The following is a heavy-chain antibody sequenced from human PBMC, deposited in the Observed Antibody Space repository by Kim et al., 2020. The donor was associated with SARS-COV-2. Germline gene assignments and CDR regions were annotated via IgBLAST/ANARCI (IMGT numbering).Heavy chain of an antibody. D-gene: IGHD1-26*01. V-gene: IGHV3-33*01. Sequence: GGSLRLSCAASGFTFSTYGMHWVRQAPGKGLEWVAVIWYDGSNKYYADSVKGRFTISRDNSKNTVYLQMNSLRAEDTAVYYCARARGSYYYYFDYSCQGT. J-gene: IGHJ4*02. CDR2: IWYDGSNK. CDR3: ARARGSYYYYFDY. CDR1: GFTFSTYG.